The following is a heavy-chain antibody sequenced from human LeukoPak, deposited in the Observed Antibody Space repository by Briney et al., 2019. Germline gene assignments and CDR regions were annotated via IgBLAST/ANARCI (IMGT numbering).Heavy chain of an antibody. CDR2: IYYSGST. D-gene: IGHD1-26*01. V-gene: IGHV4-39*01. Sequence: SETLSLTCTVSGGSISSSSYYWGWIRQPPGKGLEWIGSIYYSGSTYYNPSLKSRVTISVDTSKNQFSLKLSSVTAADTAVYYCARHFRAGWELPHPSFDYWGQGTLVTVSS. CDR1: GGSISSSSYY. J-gene: IGHJ4*02. CDR3: ARHFRAGWELPHPSFDY.